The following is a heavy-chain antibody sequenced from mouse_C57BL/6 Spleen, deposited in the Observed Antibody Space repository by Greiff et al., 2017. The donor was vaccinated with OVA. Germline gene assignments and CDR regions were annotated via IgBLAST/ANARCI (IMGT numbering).Heavy chain of an antibody. D-gene: IGHD4-1*01. CDR1: GFTFSSYA. CDR2: ISSGGDYI. CDR3: TRDVWVSDWYFDV. Sequence: EVQLVESGEGLVKPGGSLKLSCAASGFTFSSYAMSWVRQTPEKRLEWVAYISSGGDYIYYADTVKGRFTISRDNARNTLYLQMSSLKSEDTAMYYCTRDVWVSDWYFDVWGTGTTVTVSS. J-gene: IGHJ1*03. V-gene: IGHV5-9-1*02.